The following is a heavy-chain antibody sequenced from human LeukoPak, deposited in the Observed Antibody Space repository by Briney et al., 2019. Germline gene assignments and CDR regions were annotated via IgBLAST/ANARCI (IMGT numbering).Heavy chain of an antibody. J-gene: IGHJ4*02. V-gene: IGHV5-51*01. D-gene: IGHD3-3*01. CDR3: ARQNDFRLDY. CDR1: GYTFSSYW. Sequence: GESLKISRKGSGYTFSSYWIGWVRQMPGKGLEWMGIIYPGDSDTRYSPSLQGQVTISVDTSIGTAYLQWSSLKASDTAIYYCARQNDFRLDYWGQGTLVTVSS. CDR2: IYPGDSDT.